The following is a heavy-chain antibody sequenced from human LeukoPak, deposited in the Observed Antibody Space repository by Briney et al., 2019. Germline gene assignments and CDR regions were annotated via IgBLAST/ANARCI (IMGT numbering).Heavy chain of an antibody. V-gene: IGHV4-4*07. J-gene: IGHJ6*02. Sequence: LRLSCAASGFTFSDYYMSWIRQPAGKGLEWIGRIYTSGSTNYNPSLKSRVTMSVDTSKNQFSLKLSSVTAADTAVYYCARDTAQYYDFWSGYHYYGMDVWGQGTTVTVSS. CDR1: GFTFSDYY. D-gene: IGHD3-3*01. CDR3: ARDTAQYYDFWSGYHYYGMDV. CDR2: IYTSGST.